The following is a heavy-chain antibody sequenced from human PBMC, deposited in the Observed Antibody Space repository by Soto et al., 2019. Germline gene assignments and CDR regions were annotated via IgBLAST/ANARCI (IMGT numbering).Heavy chain of an antibody. CDR2: IIPIFGTA. V-gene: IGHV1-69*01. D-gene: IGHD2-21*02. CDR3: ARGVGSIAYCGGDCQYYFDY. CDR1: GGTFSSYA. Sequence: QVQLVQSGAEVKKPGSSVKVSCKASGGTFSSYAISWVRQAPGQGLEWMGGIIPIFGTANYAQKFQGRVTNTADESTSTAYMELSSLRSEDTAVYYCARGVGSIAYCGGDCQYYFDYWGQGTLVTVSS. J-gene: IGHJ4*02.